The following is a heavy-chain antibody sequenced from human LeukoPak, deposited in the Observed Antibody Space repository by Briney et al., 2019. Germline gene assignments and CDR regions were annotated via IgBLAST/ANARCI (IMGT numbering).Heavy chain of an antibody. D-gene: IGHD4-17*01. J-gene: IGHJ3*02. CDR2: IYHSGST. CDR3: AKVGDYGDYAFLGAFDI. V-gene: IGHV4-38-2*02. CDR1: GYSISSGYY. Sequence: SETLSLTCTVSGYSISSGYYWGWIRQPPGKGLEWSGSIYHSGSTYYNPSLKSRVTISVDTSKNQFSLKLSSVTAADTAVYYCAKVGDYGDYAFLGAFDIWGQGTMVTVSS.